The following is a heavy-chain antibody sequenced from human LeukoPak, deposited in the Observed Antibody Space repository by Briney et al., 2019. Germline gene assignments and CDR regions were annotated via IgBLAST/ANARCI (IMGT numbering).Heavy chain of an antibody. CDR2: IKQDGSEK. CDR1: GFTFSSYW. Sequence: GGSLRLSCAASGFTFSSYWMSWVRQAPGKGLEWVANIKQDGSEKYYVDSVKGRFTISRDNAKNSLYLQMNSLRAEDTAVYYWSRTGIKWSFFYWGQGTLGTVSS. J-gene: IGHJ4*01. D-gene: IGHD1-26*01. CDR3: SRTGIKWSFFY. V-gene: IGHV3-7*01.